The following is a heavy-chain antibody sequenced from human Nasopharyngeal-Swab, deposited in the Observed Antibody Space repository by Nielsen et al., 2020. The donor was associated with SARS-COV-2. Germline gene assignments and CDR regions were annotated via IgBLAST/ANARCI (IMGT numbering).Heavy chain of an antibody. CDR2: IYHSGST. J-gene: IGHJ6*04. D-gene: IGHD6-19*01. CDR3: SRDIGYSSGWHSKDV. Sequence: SETLSLTCAVSGGSISSSNWWSWVRQPPGKGLEWIGEIYHSGSTNYNPSLKSRVTISVDKSKNQFSLKLRSVTAADTAVYYCSRDIGYSSGWHSKDVWGKGTTVTVSS. CDR1: GGSISSSNW. V-gene: IGHV4-4*02.